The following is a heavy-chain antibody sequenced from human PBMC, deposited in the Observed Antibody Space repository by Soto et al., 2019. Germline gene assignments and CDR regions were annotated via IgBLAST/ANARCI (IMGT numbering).Heavy chain of an antibody. CDR2: IYTSGNT. CDR3: ARDGVGPHGMDV. Sequence: SETLSLTCTVSGGSVSSYYWSWIRQPAGKGLDWIGRIYTSGNTDYNPSLKSRVTMSLDTSRNQFSLKLSSVTAADTAIYYCARDGVGPHGMDVWGQGTAVTVSS. V-gene: IGHV4-4*07. D-gene: IGHD2-8*01. CDR1: GGSVSSYY. J-gene: IGHJ6*02.